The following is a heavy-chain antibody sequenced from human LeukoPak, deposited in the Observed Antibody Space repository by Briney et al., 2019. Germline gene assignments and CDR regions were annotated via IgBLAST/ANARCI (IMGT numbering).Heavy chain of an antibody. CDR3: ARSTRKYYYDSSGPDAFDI. J-gene: IGHJ3*02. D-gene: IGHD3-22*01. Sequence: SVKVSCKASGGTFSSYAISWVRQAPGQGLEWMGGIIPIFGTANYAQKFQGRVTITRNTSISTAYMELSSLRSEDTAVYYCARSTRKYYYDSSGPDAFDIWGQGTMVTVSS. CDR2: IIPIFGTA. CDR1: GGTFSSYA. V-gene: IGHV1-69*05.